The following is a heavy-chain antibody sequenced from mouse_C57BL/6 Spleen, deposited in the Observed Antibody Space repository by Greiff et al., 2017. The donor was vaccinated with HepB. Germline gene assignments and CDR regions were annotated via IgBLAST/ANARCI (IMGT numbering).Heavy chain of an antibody. CDR2: INPSSGYT. Sequence: QVQLQQSGAELARPGASVKMSCKASGYTFTSYTMHWVKQRPGQGLEWIGYINPSSGYTKYNQKFKDKATLTADKSSSTAYMQLSSLTSEDSAVYYCARYSNYLWYFDVWGTGTTVTVSS. J-gene: IGHJ1*03. CDR1: GYTFTSYT. D-gene: IGHD2-5*01. CDR3: ARYSNYLWYFDV. V-gene: IGHV1-4*01.